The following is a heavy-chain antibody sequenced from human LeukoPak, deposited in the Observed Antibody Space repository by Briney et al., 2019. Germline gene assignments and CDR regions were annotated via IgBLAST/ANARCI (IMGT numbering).Heavy chain of an antibody. CDR1: GGTFSSYA. Sequence: SVTVSCKASGGTFSSYAISWVRQAPGQGLEWMGGIIPIFGTANYAQKFQGRVTITTDESTSTAYMELSSLRSEDTAVYYCARGRGFLTGYFDYWGQGTLVTVSS. J-gene: IGHJ4*02. CDR3: ARGRGFLTGYFDY. V-gene: IGHV1-69*05. CDR2: IIPIFGTA. D-gene: IGHD3-9*01.